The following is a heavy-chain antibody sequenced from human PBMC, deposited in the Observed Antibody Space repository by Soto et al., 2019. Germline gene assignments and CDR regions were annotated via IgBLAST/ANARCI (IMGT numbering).Heavy chain of an antibody. J-gene: IGHJ2*01. V-gene: IGHV3-30*18. Sequence: QVQLVESGGGVVQPGRSLRLSCAASGFTFSSYGMHWVRQAPGKGLEWVAVISYDGSNKYYADSVKGRFTISRDNSKNSLYLQMNSLRAEDTAVYYCAKPTVKEGYFDLWGRGTLVTDSS. CDR2: ISYDGSNK. CDR3: AKPTVKEGYFDL. CDR1: GFTFSSYG. D-gene: IGHD4-17*01.